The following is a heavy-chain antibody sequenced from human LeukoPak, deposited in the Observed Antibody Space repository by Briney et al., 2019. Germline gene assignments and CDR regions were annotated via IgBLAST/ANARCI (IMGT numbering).Heavy chain of an antibody. CDR2: INWNGGST. D-gene: IGHD2-2*01. J-gene: IGHJ3*02. CDR1: VFTFDDYS. V-gene: IGHV3-20*04. Sequence: RGSLRLSCAASVFTFDDYSMSWVRQTPGKGLEWVSGINWNGGSTGYGDSVKGRFTISRDNAKNSLYLQMNRLRAEDTALYYCASLVVPAAHNAFDIWGQGTMVTVSS. CDR3: ASLVVPAAHNAFDI.